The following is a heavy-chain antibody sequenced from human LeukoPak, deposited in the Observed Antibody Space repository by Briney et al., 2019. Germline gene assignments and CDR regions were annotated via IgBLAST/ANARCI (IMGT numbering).Heavy chain of an antibody. D-gene: IGHD6-6*01. J-gene: IGHJ3*02. V-gene: IGHV4-4*07. CDR3: ARDRSVIAARAPFDI. CDR2: IYTSGST. Sequence: SETLSLTCTVSGGSISSYYWSGIPQPAGKGLEWIGRIYTSGSTNYNPSLKSRVTTSVDTSKNQFSLKLSSVTAADTAVYYCARDRSVIAARAPFDIWGQGTMVTVSS. CDR1: GGSISSYY.